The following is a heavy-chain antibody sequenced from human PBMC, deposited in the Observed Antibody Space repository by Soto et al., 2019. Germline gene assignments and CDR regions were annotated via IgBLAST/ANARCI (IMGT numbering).Heavy chain of an antibody. CDR3: ARAASSGSYGNYFDY. CDR1: GYTFTSHY. CDR2: INHSGGST. D-gene: IGHD1-26*01. J-gene: IGHJ4*02. V-gene: IGHV1-46*01. Sequence: QVQLVQSGAEVKKPGASVKVSCKASGYTFTSHYMLWVRQAPGQGLEWMGIINHSGGSTSYAQKVQGRVTMTRDTSPSTVYMEVRSLRSEDTAVYYCARAASSGSYGNYFDYWGQGTLITVST.